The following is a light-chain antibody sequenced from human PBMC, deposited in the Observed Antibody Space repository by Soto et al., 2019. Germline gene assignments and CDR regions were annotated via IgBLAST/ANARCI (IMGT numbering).Light chain of an antibody. J-gene: IGKJ3*01. CDR2: AAS. Sequence: DIQMTQSPSSLSASVGDRVTITCRASQDIRNDFAWYQQKPGKVPKVLIHAASTFQSGVPFRFSGSGSGTDFTLTLSGLQPYDVATYLCQKCNIAPFPFGPGTKVDIK. V-gene: IGKV1-27*01. CDR1: QDIRND. CDR3: QKCNIAPFP.